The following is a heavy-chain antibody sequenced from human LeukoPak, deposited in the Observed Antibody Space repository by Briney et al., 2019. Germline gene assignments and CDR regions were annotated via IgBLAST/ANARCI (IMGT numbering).Heavy chain of an antibody. J-gene: IGHJ4*02. D-gene: IGHD3-10*01. CDR2: IYYSGST. V-gene: IGHV4-39*07. Sequence: SETLSLTCTVSGGSISSSSYYWGWIRQPPGKGLEWIGSIYYSGSTYYNPSLKSRVTISVDTSKNQFSLKLSSVTAADTAVYYCARGHLWFGAFDYWGQGTLVTVSS. CDR3: ARGHLWFGAFDY. CDR1: GGSISSSSYY.